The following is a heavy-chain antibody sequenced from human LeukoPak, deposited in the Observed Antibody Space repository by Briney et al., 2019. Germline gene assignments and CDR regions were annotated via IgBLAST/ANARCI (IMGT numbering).Heavy chain of an antibody. J-gene: IGHJ4*02. Sequence: SVKVSCKASGGTFSSYAISWVRQAPGQGLEWMGGIIPIFGTANYAQKFQGRVTITADESTSTAYMELSSLRSEDTAAYYCARETCSGGSCYFDYWGQGTLVTVSS. CDR1: GGTFSSYA. CDR3: ARETCSGGSCYFDY. D-gene: IGHD2-15*01. V-gene: IGHV1-69*13. CDR2: IIPIFGTA.